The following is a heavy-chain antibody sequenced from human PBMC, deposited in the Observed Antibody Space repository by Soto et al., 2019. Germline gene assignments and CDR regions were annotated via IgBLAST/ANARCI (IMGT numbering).Heavy chain of an antibody. V-gene: IGHV3-23*01. D-gene: IGHD1-26*01. CDR1: GFTFSSYA. Sequence: VQLLESGGGLVQPGGSLRLSCAASGFTFSSYAMSWVRQAPGKGLEWVSAISGSGGSTYYADSVKGRFTISRDNSKNTLYLQMNSLRAEDTAVYYCAKGGSSGSYSYYYYGMDVWGQGTTVTVSS. J-gene: IGHJ6*02. CDR2: ISGSGGST. CDR3: AKGGSSGSYSYYYYGMDV.